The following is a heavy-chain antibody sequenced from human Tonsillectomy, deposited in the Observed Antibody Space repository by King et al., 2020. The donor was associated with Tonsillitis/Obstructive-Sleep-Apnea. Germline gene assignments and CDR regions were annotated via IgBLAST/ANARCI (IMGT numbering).Heavy chain of an antibody. CDR1: GGTFSSYA. D-gene: IGHD3-10*01. V-gene: IGHV1-69*10. CDR3: ARESNYYGSGSYYNGRYNWFDP. J-gene: IGHJ5*02. CDR2: IIPILGIA. Sequence: QLVQSGAEVKKPGSSVKVSCKASGGTFSSYAISWVRQAPGQGLEWMGGIIPILGIANYAQKFQGRVTITADKSTSTAYMELSRLRSEDTAVYYCARESNYYGSGSYYNGRYNWFDPWGQGTLVTVSS.